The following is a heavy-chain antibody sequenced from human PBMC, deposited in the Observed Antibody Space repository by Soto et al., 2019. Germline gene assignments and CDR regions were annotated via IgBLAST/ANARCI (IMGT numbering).Heavy chain of an antibody. D-gene: IGHD3-3*01. CDR3: ARLGAPRNYDFWSGYPRPYYFDY. V-gene: IGHV4-39*01. CDR1: GGSISSSSYY. Sequence: KPSETLSLTCTVSGGSISSSSYYWGWIRQPPGKGLEWIGSIYYSGSTYYNPSLKSRVTISVDTSKNQFSLKLSSVTAADTAVYYCARLGAPRNYDFWSGYPRPYYFDYWGQGTLVTVSS. CDR2: IYYSGST. J-gene: IGHJ4*02.